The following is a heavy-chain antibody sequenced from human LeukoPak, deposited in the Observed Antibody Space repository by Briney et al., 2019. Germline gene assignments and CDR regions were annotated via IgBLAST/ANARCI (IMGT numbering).Heavy chain of an antibody. V-gene: IGHV1-2*06. D-gene: IGHD3-22*01. CDR3: ARGDMIVVXTPYDY. J-gene: IGHJ4*02. Sequence: ASVKVSCKASGYTFTGYYMHWVRQAPGQGLEWMGRINPNSGGTNYAQKFQGRVTMTRDTSISTAYMELSRLRYDDTAVYYCARGDMIVVXTPYDYWGQXXLVXVSS. CDR1: GYTFTGYY. CDR2: INPNSGGT.